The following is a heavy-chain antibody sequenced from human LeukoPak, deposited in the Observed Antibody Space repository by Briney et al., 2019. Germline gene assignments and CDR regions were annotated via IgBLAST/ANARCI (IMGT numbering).Heavy chain of an antibody. D-gene: IGHD2-2*01. J-gene: IGHJ5*02. CDR3: ARDGWATKGNCNSTSCLNWFDP. V-gene: IGHV3-30*01. Sequence: GGSLRLSCAASGFTFSSYAMHWVRQAPGKGLEWVAVISYDGSNKYYADSVKGRFTISRDNSKNTLYLQMNSLRAEDTAVYYCARDGWATKGNCNSTSCLNWFDPWGQGTLVTVSS. CDR2: ISYDGSNK. CDR1: GFTFSSYA.